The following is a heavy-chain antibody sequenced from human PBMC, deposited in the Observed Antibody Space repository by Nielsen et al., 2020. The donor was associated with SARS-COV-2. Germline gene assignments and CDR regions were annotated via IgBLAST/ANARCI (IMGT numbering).Heavy chain of an antibody. CDR2: IYYSGST. V-gene: IGHV4-31*03. CDR3: ARVGIAVAHFDY. CDR1: GGSISSGGYY. D-gene: IGHD6-19*01. J-gene: IGHJ4*02. Sequence: SETLSLTCTVSGGSISSGGYYWSWIRQHPGKGLEWIGYIYYSGSTYYNPSLKSRVTISVDTSKNQFSLKLSSVTAADTAVYYCARVGIAVAHFDYWGQGTLVTVSS.